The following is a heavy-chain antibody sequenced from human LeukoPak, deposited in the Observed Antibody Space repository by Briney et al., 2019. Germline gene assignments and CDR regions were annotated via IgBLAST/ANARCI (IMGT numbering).Heavy chain of an antibody. J-gene: IGHJ6*02. CDR1: GGSITSIDW. V-gene: IGHV4-4*02. CDR2: IFHSGNT. Sequence: PSETLSLTCTVSGGSITSIDWWSWVRQPPGKGLEWIGEIFHSGNTNYNPSLKSRVTISVDTSKNQFSLKLSSVTAADTAVYYCARAGYYYYGMDVWGQGTTVTVSS. CDR3: ARAGYYYYGMDV.